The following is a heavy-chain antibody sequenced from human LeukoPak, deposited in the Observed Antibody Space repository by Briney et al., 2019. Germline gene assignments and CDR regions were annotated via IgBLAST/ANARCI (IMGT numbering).Heavy chain of an antibody. CDR3: ARDTPTMVRGVITWFDP. D-gene: IGHD3-10*01. J-gene: IGHJ5*02. CDR1: GYTFTSYG. V-gene: IGHV1-18*01. CDR2: ISAYNGNT. Sequence: GASVKVSCKASGYTFTSYGISWVRQAPGQGLEWMGWISAYNGNTNYAQKLQGGVTMTTDTSTSTAYMELRSLRSDDTAVYYCARDTPTMVRGVITWFDPWGQGTLVTVSS.